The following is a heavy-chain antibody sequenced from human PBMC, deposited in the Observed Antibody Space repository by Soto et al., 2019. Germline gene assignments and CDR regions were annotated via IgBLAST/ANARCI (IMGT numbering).Heavy chain of an antibody. CDR3: ARDRNTSTHDACDI. D-gene: IGHD2-2*02. CDR2: IYYSGST. J-gene: IGHJ3*02. Sequence: PSETLSLTCTVAGGSIGGGAYYWTWIRPPPGKGLEWIGYIYYSGSTHYNPSLKSRATISLDTSKNQFSLKVSSVTAADTALYYCARDRNTSTHDACDIWGQGTMVT. CDR1: GGSIGGGAYY. V-gene: IGHV4-31*03.